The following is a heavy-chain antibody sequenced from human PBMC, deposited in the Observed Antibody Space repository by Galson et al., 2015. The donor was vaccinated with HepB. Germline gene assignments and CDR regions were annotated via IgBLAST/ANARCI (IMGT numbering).Heavy chain of an antibody. J-gene: IGHJ5*02. Sequence: QSGAEVKKPGESLKISCKGSGYSFTSYWIGWVRQMPGKGLEWMGIIYPGDSDTRYSPSFQGQVTISADKSISTAYLQWSSLKASDTAMYYCARGQQQLVRGQGPQTNWFDPWGQGTLVTVSS. CDR3: ARGQQQLVRGQGPQTNWFDP. D-gene: IGHD6-13*01. CDR2: IYPGDSDT. V-gene: IGHV5-51*03. CDR1: GYSFTSYW.